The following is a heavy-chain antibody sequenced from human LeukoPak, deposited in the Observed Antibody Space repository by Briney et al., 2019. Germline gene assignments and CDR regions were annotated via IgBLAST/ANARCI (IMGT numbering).Heavy chain of an antibody. CDR2: IYTSGST. D-gene: IGHD6-13*01. CDR3: ARDGGSSWYGYYFDY. V-gene: IGHV4-4*07. J-gene: IGHJ4*02. Sequence: SETLSLTCTVSGGSISSYYWSWIRQPAGKGLEWIGRIYTSGSTNYNPSLKSRVTMSVGTSKNQFSLKLSSVTAADTAVYYCARDGGSSWYGYYFDYWGQGTLVTVSS. CDR1: GGSISSYY.